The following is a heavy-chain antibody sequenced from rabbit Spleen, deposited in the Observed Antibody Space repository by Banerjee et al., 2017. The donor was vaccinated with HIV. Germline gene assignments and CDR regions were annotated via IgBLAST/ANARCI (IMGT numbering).Heavy chain of an antibody. D-gene: IGHD2-1*01. Sequence: QELLVESGGGLVKPGASLTLTCKASGFSFSDRDVMCWVRQAPGKGLQWIACINASTGKPVYATWASGRFTISRTSSTTVTLRMTSLTAADRATYFCARDLVGVIGWNFYLWGQGTLVTVS. CDR3: ARDLVGVIGWNFYL. CDR2: INASTGKP. V-gene: IGHV1S45*01. J-gene: IGHJ4*01. CDR1: GFSFSDRDV.